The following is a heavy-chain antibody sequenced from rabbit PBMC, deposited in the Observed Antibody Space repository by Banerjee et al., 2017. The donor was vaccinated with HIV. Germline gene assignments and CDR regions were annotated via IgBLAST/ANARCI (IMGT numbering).Heavy chain of an antibody. CDR1: GFSFSNKYV. CDR2: IYVGGSGSA. Sequence: QEQLEESGGDLVKPEGSLTLTCTASGFSFSNKYVMCWVRQAPGKGLEWIGCIYVGGSGSAWYASWVNGRFTISKSTSLNMVTLQMTSLTAADTATYFCARGFDYTGYGDATYFNLWGPGTLVTVS. D-gene: IGHD6-1*01. J-gene: IGHJ4*01. V-gene: IGHV1S45*01. CDR3: ARGFDYTGYGDATYFNL.